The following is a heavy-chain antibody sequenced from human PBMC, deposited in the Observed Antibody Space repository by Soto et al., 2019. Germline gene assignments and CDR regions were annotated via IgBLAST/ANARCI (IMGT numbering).Heavy chain of an antibody. CDR1: GLSLRTTGVG. V-gene: IGHV2-5*01. Sequence: QVTLKESGPTLVKPTQTLTLTCTVSGLSLRTTGVGVGWVRQPPGKALEWLALLYWYDDKRYSPSLRSRLTIAKDISEKQVVLTMTIMDTVDTATYYCVQSRCGGDFLEIYSSHAYNGLDVWGQGTTVIFSS. D-gene: IGHD2-21*02. CDR2: LYWYDDK. J-gene: IGHJ6*02. CDR3: VQSRCGGDFLEIYSSHAYNGLDV.